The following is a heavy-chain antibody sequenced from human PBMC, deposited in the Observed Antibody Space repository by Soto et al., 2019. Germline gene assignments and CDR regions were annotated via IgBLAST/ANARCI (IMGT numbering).Heavy chain of an antibody. CDR3: ARANYYDSSGYYMSSLGGIDY. J-gene: IGHJ4*02. CDR1: GGSISSGGYY. V-gene: IGHV4-31*03. D-gene: IGHD3-22*01. Sequence: QVQLQESGPGLVKPSQTLSLTCTVSGGSISSGGYYWSWIRQHPGKGLEWIGYIYDSGSTYYNPSLKSRVTIAVDTSKSQFSLKLSSVTAADTAVYYCARANYYDSSGYYMSSLGGIDYWGQGTLVTVSS. CDR2: IYDSGST.